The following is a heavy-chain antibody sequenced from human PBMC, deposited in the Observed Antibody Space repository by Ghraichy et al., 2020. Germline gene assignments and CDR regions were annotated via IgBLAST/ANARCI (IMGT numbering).Heavy chain of an antibody. D-gene: IGHD2-21*02. V-gene: IGHV1-69*06. Sequence: SVKVSCKASGGTFSSYAISWVRQAPGQGLEWMGGIIPIFGTANYAQKFQGRVTITADKSTSTAYMELSSLRSEDTAVYYCARDLEARDIVVVTASPGDAFDIWGQGTMVTVSS. CDR2: IIPIFGTA. J-gene: IGHJ3*02. CDR3: ARDLEARDIVVVTASPGDAFDI. CDR1: GGTFSSYA.